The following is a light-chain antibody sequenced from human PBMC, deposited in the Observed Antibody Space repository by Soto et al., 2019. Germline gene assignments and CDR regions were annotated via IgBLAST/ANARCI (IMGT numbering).Light chain of an antibody. J-gene: IGKJ1*01. CDR1: QSVSSSY. CDR2: GAS. V-gene: IGKV3-20*01. Sequence: EIVLTQSPGTLSLSPGERATLSCRASQSVSSSYLAWYQQKPGQAPRLLIYGASSRATGIPDRFSGSGSGTDFTLTISRLEPEDFAVYYCKQYGSSPWTFGQGTKVEMK. CDR3: KQYGSSPWT.